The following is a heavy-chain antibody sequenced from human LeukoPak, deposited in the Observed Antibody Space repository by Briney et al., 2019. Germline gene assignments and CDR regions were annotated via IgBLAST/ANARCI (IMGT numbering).Heavy chain of an antibody. J-gene: IGHJ4*02. CDR1: GYSFTSYG. CDR2: INANNGNT. D-gene: IGHD5-12*01. V-gene: IGHV1-18*01. CDR3: ARGLGSVVATVSD. Sequence: ASVKVSCKASGYSFTSYGISWVRQAPGQGLEWMGWINANNGNTNYAWKFQGRVTLTTDTSTSTAYMEMRSLRSDDTAVFYCARGLGSVVATVSDWGQGTLVTVSS.